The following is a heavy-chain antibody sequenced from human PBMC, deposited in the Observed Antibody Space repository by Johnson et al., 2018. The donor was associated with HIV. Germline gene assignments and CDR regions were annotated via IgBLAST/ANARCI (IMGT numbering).Heavy chain of an antibody. CDR3: ARDRLREGYAFDI. CDR1: GFTFDDYA. Sequence: VQLVESGGGLIQPGTSLRLSCAASGFTFDDYAMHWVRQIPGKGLEWISGLSWNGGSIGYADSVKGRFTISRDNAKNSLYLQMNSLRGEDTALYYCARDRLREGYAFDIWGQGTMVTVSS. CDR2: LSWNGGSI. D-gene: IGHD1-26*01. V-gene: IGHV3-9*01. J-gene: IGHJ3*02.